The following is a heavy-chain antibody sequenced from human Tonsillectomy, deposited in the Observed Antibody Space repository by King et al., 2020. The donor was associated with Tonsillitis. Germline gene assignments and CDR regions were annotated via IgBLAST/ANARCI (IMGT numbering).Heavy chain of an antibody. J-gene: IGHJ4*02. CDR3: VREMLTGSCADY. V-gene: IGHV3-23*04. CDR2: ISGSGYKT. D-gene: IGHD2-15*01. CDR1: GFTFRSYA. Sequence: VQLVESGGGLVQPGGPLRLSCAASGFTFRSYALSWVRQSPWKGLQWVSAISGSGYKTYYINSVKGRFTISRDNSKNTLSLQMNSLRAEDTGVYYCVREMLTGSCADYWGQGTLVTVSS.